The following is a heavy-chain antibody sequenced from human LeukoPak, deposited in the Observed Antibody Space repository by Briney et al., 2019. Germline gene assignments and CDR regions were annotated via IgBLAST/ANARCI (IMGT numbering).Heavy chain of an antibody. V-gene: IGHV1-18*01. J-gene: IGHJ4*02. Sequence: KPGASVKVSCKASGYTFTSYGISWVRQAPGQGLEWMGWISAYNGNTNYAQKLQGRVTMTTDTSTSTAYMELRSLRSDDTAVYYCARGELYDSSGYYHVGRMDYWGQGTLVTVSS. D-gene: IGHD3-22*01. CDR1: GYTFTSYG. CDR2: ISAYNGNT. CDR3: ARGELYDSSGYYHVGRMDY.